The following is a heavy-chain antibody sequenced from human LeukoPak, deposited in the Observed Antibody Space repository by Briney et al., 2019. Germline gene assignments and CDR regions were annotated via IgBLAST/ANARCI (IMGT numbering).Heavy chain of an antibody. CDR2: ISSSSSYI. V-gene: IGHV3-21*01. J-gene: IGHJ4*02. D-gene: IGHD3-22*01. CDR1: GSTFSSYS. CDR3: ARDQYYDSSGYYSY. Sequence: MTGGSLRLSCAASGSTFSSYSMNWVRQAPGKGLEWVSSISSSSSYIYYADSVKGRFTISRDNAKNSLYLQMNSLRAEDTAVYYCARDQYYDSSGYYSYWGQGTLVTVSS.